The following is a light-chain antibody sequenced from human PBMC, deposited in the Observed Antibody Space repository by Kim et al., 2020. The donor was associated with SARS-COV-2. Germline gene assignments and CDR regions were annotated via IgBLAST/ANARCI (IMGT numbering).Light chain of an antibody. CDR1: QSVRSN. J-gene: IGKJ5*01. CDR3: KQYNDWPPIT. Sequence: EIVMTQSPATLSVSPGERATLSFRASQSVRSNLAWYQQKPGQAPRLLIYGASTRATGIPARFSGSGSGTEFALTISSLQSEDFAVYYCKQYNDWPPITFGQGTRLEIK. V-gene: IGKV3-15*01. CDR2: GAS.